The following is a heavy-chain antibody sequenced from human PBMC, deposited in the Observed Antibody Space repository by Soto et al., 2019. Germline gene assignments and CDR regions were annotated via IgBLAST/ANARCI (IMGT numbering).Heavy chain of an antibody. Sequence: QVQLVESGGGVVQPGRSLRLSCAASGFTFNSYGMHWVRQAPGKGLEWVAVISYDGSNKYYADSVKGRFTISRDNSKNTLYLQMNSLRAEDTAVYYCAKALEILTLYYYYGMDVWGQGTTVTVSS. D-gene: IGHD3-3*01. J-gene: IGHJ6*02. CDR2: ISYDGSNK. V-gene: IGHV3-30*18. CDR1: GFTFNSYG. CDR3: AKALEILTLYYYYGMDV.